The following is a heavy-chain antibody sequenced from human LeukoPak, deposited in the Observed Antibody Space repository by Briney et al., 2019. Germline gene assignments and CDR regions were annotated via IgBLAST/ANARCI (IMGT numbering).Heavy chain of an antibody. CDR2: ISSSSSTI. CDR1: GFTFSSYS. J-gene: IGHJ5*02. Sequence: GGSLRLSCAASGFTFSSYSMNWVRQAPGKGLEWVSYISSSSSTIYYADSVKGRFTISRDNAKNSLYLQMNSLRAEDTAVYYCARDPQGIAAPTTKHNWFDPWGQGTLVTVSS. D-gene: IGHD6-13*01. CDR3: ARDPQGIAAPTTKHNWFDP. V-gene: IGHV3-48*01.